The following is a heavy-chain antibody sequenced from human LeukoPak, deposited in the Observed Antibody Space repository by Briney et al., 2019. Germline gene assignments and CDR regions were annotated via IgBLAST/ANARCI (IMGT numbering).Heavy chain of an antibody. CDR3: AREATSGYYASYY. Sequence: SETLSLTCAVSGASVSSDNYYWSWIRQPPGKGLEWIGHIYYSGSISYNPSLKSRVTISIDTSKNQFSLKLSSVTAADTAVYYCAREATSGYYASYYWGQGTLVTVSS. CDR2: IYYSGSI. J-gene: IGHJ4*02. V-gene: IGHV4-61*01. CDR1: GASVSSDNYY. D-gene: IGHD3-22*01.